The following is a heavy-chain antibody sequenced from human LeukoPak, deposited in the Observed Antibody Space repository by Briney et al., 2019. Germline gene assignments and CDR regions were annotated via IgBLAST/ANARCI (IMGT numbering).Heavy chain of an antibody. CDR2: ISGDGGST. D-gene: IGHD6-19*01. CDR3: VRDQREGSAWSWYFQH. Sequence: GGSLRLSCAASGFTFDHYAMHWVRQAPGKGLEWVSLISGDGGSTYYADSVKGRFTISRDNSKNTLYLQMNSLRAEDTAVYYCVRDQREGSAWSWYFQHWGQGTLVTVSS. CDR1: GFTFDHYA. J-gene: IGHJ1*01. V-gene: IGHV3-43*02.